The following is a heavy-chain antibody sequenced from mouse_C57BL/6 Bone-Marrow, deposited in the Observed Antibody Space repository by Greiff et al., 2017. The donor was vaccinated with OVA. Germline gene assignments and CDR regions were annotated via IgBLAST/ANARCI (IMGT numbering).Heavy chain of an antibody. CDR2: FYPGSGSI. D-gene: IGHD1-1*01. J-gene: IGHJ1*03. Sequence: VQRVESGAELVKPGASVKLSCKASGYTFTEYTIHWVKQRSGQGLEWIGWFYPGSGSIKYNEKFKDKATLTADKSSSTVYMALSRLTSEDSAVYFCARHGYYYGSSDWYFDVWGTGTTVTVSS. CDR3: ARHGYYYGSSDWYFDV. CDR1: GYTFTEYT. V-gene: IGHV1-62-2*01.